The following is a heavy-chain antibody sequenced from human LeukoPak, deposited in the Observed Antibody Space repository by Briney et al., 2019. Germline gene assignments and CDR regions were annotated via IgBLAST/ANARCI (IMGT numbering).Heavy chain of an antibody. CDR1: GYTFTGYY. J-gene: IGHJ5*02. Sequence: ASVKVSCKASGYTFTGYYMHWVRQAPGQGLEWMGWINPNSGGTNYAQKFQGRVTMTRDTSISTAYMELSGLRSDDTAVYYCARDRDALVVPAANWFDPWGQGTLVTVSS. D-gene: IGHD2-2*01. CDR2: INPNSGGT. CDR3: ARDRDALVVPAANWFDP. V-gene: IGHV1-2*02.